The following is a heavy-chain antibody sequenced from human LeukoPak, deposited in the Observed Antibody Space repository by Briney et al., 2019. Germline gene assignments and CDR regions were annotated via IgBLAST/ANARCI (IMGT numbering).Heavy chain of an antibody. CDR2: SGSGGST. V-gene: IGHV3-23*01. D-gene: IGHD1-26*01. Sequence: PGGSLRLSCAASGFTFSSYAMTWVRQAPGKELAWVSVSGSGGSTYYADSVKGRFTISRDNSKNTVYLQMNSLRAEDTAVYYCAKDRHVGSHNYWGQGTQVTVSS. CDR1: GFTFSSYA. J-gene: IGHJ4*02. CDR3: AKDRHVGSHNY.